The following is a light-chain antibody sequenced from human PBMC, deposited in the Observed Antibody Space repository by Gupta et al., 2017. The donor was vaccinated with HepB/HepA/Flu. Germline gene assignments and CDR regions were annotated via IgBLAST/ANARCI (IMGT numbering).Light chain of an antibody. Sequence: QSALTQPASVSGSPGQSITISCTGTSSDVGNYNLVSWYQQHPDKAPKLIIYEVSTRPSGVSHRFSGSKSGNTASLTISGLRPEDEADYYCCSYARCSTYVFGTGTKVTVL. CDR3: CSYARCSTYV. V-gene: IGLV2-23*02. J-gene: IGLJ1*01. CDR2: EVS. CDR1: SSDVGNYNL.